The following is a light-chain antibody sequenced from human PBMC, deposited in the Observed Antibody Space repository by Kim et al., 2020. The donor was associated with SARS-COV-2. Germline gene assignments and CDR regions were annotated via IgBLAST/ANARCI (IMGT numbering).Light chain of an antibody. CDR1: SSDVGGYNY. V-gene: IGLV2-8*01. CDR3: SLGV. CDR2: EVS. J-gene: IGLJ1*01. Sequence: QSALTQPPSASGSPGQSVTISCTGTSSDVGGYNYVSWYQQHPGKAPKLMIYEVSKRPSGVPDRFSGSKSGNTASLTVSGLQAEDEADYYCSLGVFGTGTKVTVL.